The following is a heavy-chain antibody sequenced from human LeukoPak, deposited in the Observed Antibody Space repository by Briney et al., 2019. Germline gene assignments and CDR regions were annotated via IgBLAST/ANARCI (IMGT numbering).Heavy chain of an antibody. J-gene: IGHJ4*02. V-gene: IGHV3-74*01. D-gene: IGHD5-12*01. Sequence: GGSLRLSCAAYGFTFSSHWIHWVRQAPGKGLVWVSGINRDGSSTSYADSVKGRFTISRDSTKNTLYLQMNSLRAEDTAVCYCARGSGNEPFDYWGQGTLVTVSS. CDR3: ARGSGNEPFDY. CDR1: GFTFSSHW. CDR2: INRDGSST.